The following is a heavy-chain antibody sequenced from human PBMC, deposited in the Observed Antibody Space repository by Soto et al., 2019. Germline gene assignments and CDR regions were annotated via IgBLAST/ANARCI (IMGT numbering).Heavy chain of an antibody. Sequence: PSETLSLTCIVSAGSISSNYWNWIRQPPGKGLEWIGYIHSSGSTNQNPSLKSRVTISIDTSENQFSLKLTSVTAADTAVYYCARGRAVTGSFYFDFWGQGTPVTVSS. J-gene: IGHJ4*02. CDR3: ARGRAVTGSFYFDF. D-gene: IGHD6-19*01. CDR1: AGSISSNY. V-gene: IGHV4-59*01. CDR2: IHSSGST.